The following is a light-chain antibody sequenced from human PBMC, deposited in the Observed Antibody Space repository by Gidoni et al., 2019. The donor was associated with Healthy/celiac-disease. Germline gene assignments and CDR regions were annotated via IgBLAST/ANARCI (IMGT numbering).Light chain of an antibody. CDR3: QKYNNWPPAAIT. J-gene: IGKJ5*01. CDR1: QSVSSN. V-gene: IGKV3-15*01. Sequence: IVMTPSPATRSVSPGVRATHSCRASQSVSSNVAWYQPKPGQAPRLLSYGASTRATGIPARFRGSGSGTEFNLTISSLQSEDFAVYYCQKYNNWPPAAITFGQGTRLEIK. CDR2: GAS.